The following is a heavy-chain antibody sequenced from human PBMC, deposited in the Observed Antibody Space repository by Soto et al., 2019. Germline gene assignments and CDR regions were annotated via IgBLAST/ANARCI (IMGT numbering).Heavy chain of an antibody. J-gene: IGHJ6*02. V-gene: IGHV5-51*01. Sequence: GESLKISCRGSGYSFTTYWIAWVRQMPGKGLEWVGIINPGDSDTRYSPSFQGQVTISADNSISTAYLQWSSLKASDTAIYYCARHEQFYYYYYGMDVWGQGTTVTVSS. CDR3: ARHEQFYYYYYGMDV. CDR1: GYSFTTYW. CDR2: INPGDSDT.